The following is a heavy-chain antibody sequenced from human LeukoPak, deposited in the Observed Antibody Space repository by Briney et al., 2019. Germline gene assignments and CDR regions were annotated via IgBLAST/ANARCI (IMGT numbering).Heavy chain of an antibody. CDR2: ISSNGDTI. CDR1: GFTFSTYE. V-gene: IGHV3-48*03. D-gene: IGHD6-13*01. CDR3: ARETALGIDY. J-gene: IGHJ4*02. Sequence: GGSLRLSCAASGFTFSTYEINWVRQAPGKGLEWISYISSNGDTISYADSVKGRFTISRDNAKNSLYLQMNSLRAEDTAFYYCARETALGIDYWGQGTMVTVSS.